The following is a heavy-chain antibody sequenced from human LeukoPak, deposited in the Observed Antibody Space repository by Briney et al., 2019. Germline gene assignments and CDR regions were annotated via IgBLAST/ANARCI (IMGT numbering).Heavy chain of an antibody. Sequence: PGGSLRLSCAASGFTFSSYSMNWVRQAPGKGLEWVSSISSSSSYIYYADSVKGRFTISRDNAKNSLYLQMNSLRAEDTAVYYCARDFLGSSGYLLDYWGQGTLVTVSS. CDR2: ISSSSSYI. D-gene: IGHD3-22*01. CDR1: GFTFSSYS. V-gene: IGHV3-21*01. CDR3: ARDFLGSSGYLLDY. J-gene: IGHJ4*02.